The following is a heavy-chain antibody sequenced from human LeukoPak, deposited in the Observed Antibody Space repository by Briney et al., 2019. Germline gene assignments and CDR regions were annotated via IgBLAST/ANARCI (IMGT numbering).Heavy chain of an antibody. CDR2: ISHDGSQT. Sequence: GMSLRLSCAASGFTFSDYAIHWVRQAPGKGLEWVAVISHDGSQTYYRDFVKGRFTLSRDNSNNTLYLQMNSLRYEDRGVYYCARGEQWELLDYWGQGTLVTVSS. V-gene: IGHV3-30*04. J-gene: IGHJ4*02. D-gene: IGHD1-26*01. CDR1: GFTFSDYA. CDR3: ARGEQWELLDY.